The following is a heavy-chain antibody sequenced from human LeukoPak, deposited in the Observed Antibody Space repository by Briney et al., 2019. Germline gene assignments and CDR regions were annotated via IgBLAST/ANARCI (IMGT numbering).Heavy chain of an antibody. CDR3: AEKKYSGSYWPSPDY. J-gene: IGHJ4*01. Sequence: SVKVSCKASGSTFSSSAIQWVRQARGQRLEWIGWIVVGSGNTNYAQRFQERVTLTRDMSTATAYLELSSLRSEDTAVYYCAEKKYSGSYWPSPDYWGQEPWSPSPQ. D-gene: IGHD1-26*01. CDR2: IVVGSGNT. CDR1: GSTFSSSA. V-gene: IGHV1-58*02.